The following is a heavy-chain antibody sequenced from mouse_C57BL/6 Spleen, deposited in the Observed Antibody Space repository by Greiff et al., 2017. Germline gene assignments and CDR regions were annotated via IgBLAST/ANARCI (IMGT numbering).Heavy chain of an antibody. CDR2: ISNGGGST. V-gene: IGHV5-12*01. J-gene: IGHJ4*01. Sequence: EVKLMESGGGLVQPGGSLKLSCAASGFTFSDYYMYWVRQTPEKRLEWVAYISNGGGSTYYPDTVKGRFTISRDNAKNTLYLQMSSLKSEDTAMYYCARLFMDYWGQGTSVTVSS. CDR3: ARLFMDY. CDR1: GFTFSDYY.